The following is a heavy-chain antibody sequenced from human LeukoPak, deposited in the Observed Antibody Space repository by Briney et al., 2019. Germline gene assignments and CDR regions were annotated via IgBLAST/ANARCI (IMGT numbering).Heavy chain of an antibody. V-gene: IGHV3-30-3*01. D-gene: IGHD6-19*01. CDR2: ISYDGSNK. CDR1: GFTFSNYP. Sequence: GGSLRLSCAASGFTFSNYPMHWVRQAPGKGLEWVAVISYDGSNKYYADSVKGRFTISRDNSKNTLYLQMNSLGAEDTAVYYCARDRVEIVVAGTVDCWGQGTLVTVSS. CDR3: ARDRVEIVVAGTVDC. J-gene: IGHJ4*02.